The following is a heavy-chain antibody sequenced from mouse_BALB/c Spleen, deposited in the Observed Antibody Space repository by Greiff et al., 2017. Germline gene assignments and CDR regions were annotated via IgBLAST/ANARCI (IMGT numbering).Heavy chain of an antibody. Sequence: QVQLQQSGAELARPGASVKMSCKASGYTFTRYTMHWVKQRPGQGLEWIGYINPSSGYTNYNQKFKDKATLTADKSSSTAYMQLSSLTSEDSAVYYCAREGVSYYFDDWGQGTTLTVSS. V-gene: IGHV1-4*01. CDR1: GYTFTRYT. CDR2: INPSSGYT. CDR3: AREGVSYYFDD. J-gene: IGHJ2*01.